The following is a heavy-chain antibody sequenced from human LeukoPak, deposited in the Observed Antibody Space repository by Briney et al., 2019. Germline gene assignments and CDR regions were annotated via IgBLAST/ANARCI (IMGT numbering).Heavy chain of an antibody. CDR3: ANTEYQRLGTDY. Sequence: GGPLRLSCAASGFTFSDYYMSWLRQAPGKGLEWVSYISSDSSTIYYADSVKGRFTISRDNAKKSLYLQMNSLRTEDTAVYYCANTEYQRLGTDYWGQGTLVTVSS. CDR1: GFTFSDYY. V-gene: IGHV3-11*04. CDR2: ISSDSSTI. D-gene: IGHD2-2*01. J-gene: IGHJ4*02.